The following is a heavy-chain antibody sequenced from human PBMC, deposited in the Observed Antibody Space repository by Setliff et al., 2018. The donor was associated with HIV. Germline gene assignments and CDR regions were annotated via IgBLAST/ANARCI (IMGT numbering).Heavy chain of an antibody. V-gene: IGHV4-4*07. CDR1: GGSIGTYY. Sequence: NPSETLSLTCTVSGGSIGTYYWNWIRLPAGKGLEWIGRIYASGTNYNPSLKSRVTMSLDTSKRQLSLKLTSVTTADTAVYYCAREGLWNCRGGTCNDGLDIWGQGTKVTVSS. CDR2: IYASGT. J-gene: IGHJ3*02. D-gene: IGHD2-15*01. CDR3: AREGLWNCRGGTCNDGLDI.